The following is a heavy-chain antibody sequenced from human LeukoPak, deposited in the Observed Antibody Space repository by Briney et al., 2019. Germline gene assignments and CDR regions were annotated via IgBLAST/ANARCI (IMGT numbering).Heavy chain of an antibody. CDR2: IYHSGGT. J-gene: IGHJ4*02. D-gene: IGHD5-18*01. CDR3: ARVVDTAMVIFDY. CDR1: GGSISSGGYS. Sequence: SETLSLTCAVSGGSISSGGYSWSWIRRPPGKGLEWIGYIYHSGGTYYNPSLKSRVTISVDRSKNQFSLKLSSVTAADTAVYYCARVVDTAMVIFDYWGQGTLVTVSS. V-gene: IGHV4-30-2*01.